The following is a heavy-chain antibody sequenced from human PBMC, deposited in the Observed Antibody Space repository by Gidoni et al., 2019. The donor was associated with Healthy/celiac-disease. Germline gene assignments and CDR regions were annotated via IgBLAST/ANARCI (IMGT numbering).Heavy chain of an antibody. D-gene: IGHD3-22*01. CDR1: GFTFSSYS. V-gene: IGHV3-48*04. J-gene: IGHJ4*02. Sequence: EVQLVESGGGLVQPGGSLRLSCAASGFTFSSYSMNWVRQAPGKGLEWVSYISSSSSTIYYADSVKGRFTISRDNAKNSLYLQMNSLRAEDTAVHYCAREVASDYYDSSGYYNYWGQGTLVTVSS. CDR3: AREVASDYYDSSGYYNY. CDR2: ISSSSSTI.